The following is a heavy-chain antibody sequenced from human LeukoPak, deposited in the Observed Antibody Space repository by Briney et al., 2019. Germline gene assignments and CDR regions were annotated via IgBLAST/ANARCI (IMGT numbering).Heavy chain of an antibody. V-gene: IGHV3-64*02. CDR1: GFTFITYA. J-gene: IGHJ4*02. D-gene: IGHD6-19*01. CDR3: VRGGGVVAGTYDY. Sequence: GGSLRLSCVASGFTFITYAFHWVRQAPGKGLEYVSAISNNGEDTYYADSVKGRFTISRDNSKNTLYLQMGSLRAEDVAVYYCVRGGGVVAGTYDYWGQGTLVTVSS. CDR2: ISNNGEDT.